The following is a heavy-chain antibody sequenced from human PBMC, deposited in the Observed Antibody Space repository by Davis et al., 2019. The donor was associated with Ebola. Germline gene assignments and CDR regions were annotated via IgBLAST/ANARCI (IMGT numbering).Heavy chain of an antibody. D-gene: IGHD1-26*01. V-gene: IGHV3-30*18. CDR3: AKDLGWWELLLGFDY. Sequence: GESLKISCAASGFTFSSYDMPWVRQAPAHGLACLPLKSYDGSNKYYAESVTGRFTISRDNSKNTLYLQMNSLRAEDTAVYYCAKDLGWWELLLGFDYWGQGTLVTVSS. CDR1: GFTFSSYD. CDR2: KSYDGSNK. J-gene: IGHJ4*02.